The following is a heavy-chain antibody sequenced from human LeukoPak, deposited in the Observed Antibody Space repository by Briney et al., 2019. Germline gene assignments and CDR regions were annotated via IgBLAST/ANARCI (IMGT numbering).Heavy chain of an antibody. D-gene: IGHD6-13*01. V-gene: IGHV3-30-3*01. CDR3: ARVVDGGSSWYSPMEY. J-gene: IGHJ4*02. Sequence: GRSLRLSCSASGFTFSNYAMDWVRQAPGKGLEGVAVISHDENRQDYADPVKGRFTISRDNSQNTLFLQMNSLRIEDTAVYYCARVVDGGSSWYSPMEYWGQGTRVTVSS. CDR1: GFTFSNYA. CDR2: ISHDENRQ.